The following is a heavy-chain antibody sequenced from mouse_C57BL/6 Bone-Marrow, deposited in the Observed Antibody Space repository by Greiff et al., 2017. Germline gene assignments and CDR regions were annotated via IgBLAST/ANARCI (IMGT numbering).Heavy chain of an antibody. J-gene: IGHJ2*01. CDR3: ARGGTTVVAPRAFDY. CDR1: GYSFTDYN. D-gene: IGHD1-1*01. CDR2: INPNYGTT. V-gene: IGHV1-39*01. Sequence: QLQESGPELVKPGASVKISCKASGYSFTDYNMNWVKQSNGKSLEWIGVINPNYGTTSYNQKFKGKATLTVDQSSSTAYMQLNSLTSEDSAVYYCARGGTTVVAPRAFDYWGQGTTLTVSS.